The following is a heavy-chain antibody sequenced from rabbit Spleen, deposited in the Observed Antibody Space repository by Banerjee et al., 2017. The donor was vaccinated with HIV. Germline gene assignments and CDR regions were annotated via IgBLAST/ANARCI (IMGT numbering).Heavy chain of an antibody. CDR3: ARDLVAVIGWNFNL. CDR1: GFDFSGNA. V-gene: IGHV1S40*01. J-gene: IGHJ4*01. D-gene: IGHD1-1*01. CDR2: ISTSGRI. Sequence: QSLEESGGDLVKPGASLTLTCTASGFDFSGNAMSWVRQAPGKGLEYIGYISTSGRIDYATWAKGRFTISKASSTTVTLQMTSLTAADTATYFCARDLVAVIGWNFNLWGPGTLVTVS.